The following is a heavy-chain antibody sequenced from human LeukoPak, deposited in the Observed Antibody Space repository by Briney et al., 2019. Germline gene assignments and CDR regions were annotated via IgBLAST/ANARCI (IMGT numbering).Heavy chain of an antibody. V-gene: IGHV4-39*01. D-gene: IGHD4-17*01. Sequence: SETLSLTCTVSGDSISSGNFYWGWIRQPPGKELQWIGSIYYNGITHYNPSLESRVTISADTSTNEFSLKLRSVTAADTAMYYCARDHGDFVQHDWGQGTLVTVSS. CDR2: IYYNGIT. J-gene: IGHJ4*02. CDR1: GDSISSGNFY. CDR3: ARDHGDFVQHD.